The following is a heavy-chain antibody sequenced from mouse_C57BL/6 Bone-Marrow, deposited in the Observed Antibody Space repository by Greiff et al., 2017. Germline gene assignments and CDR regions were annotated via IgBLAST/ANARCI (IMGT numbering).Heavy chain of an antibody. Sequence: EVQLQQSGGGLVKPGGSLKLSCAASGFTFSDYGMHWVRQAPEKGLEWVAYISSGSSTIYYADTVKGRFTISRDNAKNTLFLQMTSLRSEDTAMYYCASGAWFAYWGQGTLVTVSA. CDR3: ASGAWFAY. J-gene: IGHJ3*01. CDR1: GFTFSDYG. V-gene: IGHV5-17*01. CDR2: ISSGSSTI.